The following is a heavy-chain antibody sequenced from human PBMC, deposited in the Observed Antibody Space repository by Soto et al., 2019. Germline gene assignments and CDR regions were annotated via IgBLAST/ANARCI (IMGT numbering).Heavy chain of an antibody. D-gene: IGHD2-2*01. CDR1: GFTFSNAW. CDR3: TTDRLGYCSSTSCYGRALLGY. J-gene: IGHJ4*02. Sequence: GGSLRLSCAASGFTFSNAWMSWVRQAPGKGLEWVGRIKSKTDGGTTDYAAPVKGRFTISRDDSKNTLYLQMNSLKTEDTAVNYCTTDRLGYCSSTSCYGRALLGYWGQGTLVTGSS. V-gene: IGHV3-15*01. CDR2: IKSKTDGGTT.